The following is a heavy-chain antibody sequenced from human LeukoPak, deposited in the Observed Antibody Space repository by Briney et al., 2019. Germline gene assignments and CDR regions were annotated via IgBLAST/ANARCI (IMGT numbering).Heavy chain of an antibody. CDR2: ISSSGSTI. J-gene: IGHJ4*02. D-gene: IGHD4-17*01. V-gene: IGHV3-48*03. Sequence: GGSLRLSRAASGFTFSSYEMNWVRQAPGKGLEWVSYISSSGSTIYYADSVKGRFTISRDNAKNSLYLQMNSLRAEDTAVYYCAREYGDYAKNFDYWGQGTLVTVSS. CDR3: AREYGDYAKNFDY. CDR1: GFTFSSYE.